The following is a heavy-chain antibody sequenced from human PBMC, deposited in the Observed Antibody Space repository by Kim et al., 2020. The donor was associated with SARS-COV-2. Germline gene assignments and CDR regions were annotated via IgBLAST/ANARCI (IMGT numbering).Heavy chain of an antibody. Sequence: SVKVSCKASGGTFSSYAISWVRQAPGQGLEWMGGIIPFFGTANYAQKFQGRVTITADESTSTAYMELSSLRSEDTAVYYCSRVYYYGSGRYHYGMDVWGQGTAVTVSS. V-gene: IGHV1-69*13. J-gene: IGHJ6*02. CDR2: IIPFFGTA. CDR3: SRVYYYGSGRYHYGMDV. D-gene: IGHD3-10*01. CDR1: GGTFSSYA.